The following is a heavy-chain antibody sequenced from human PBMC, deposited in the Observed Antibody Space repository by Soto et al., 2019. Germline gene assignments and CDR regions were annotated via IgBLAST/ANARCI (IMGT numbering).Heavy chain of an antibody. CDR3: ARDPDTSGWYGYFDL. J-gene: IGHJ2*01. V-gene: IGHV3-74*01. CDR1: GFTFRNYW. CDR2: INSDGSTT. Sequence: EVQLVESGGDLVQPGGSLTLSCVASGFTFRNYWMHWVRQAPGKGLVWVARINSDGSTTSYADSERGRFTISRDNVKNTLYLQMNSLRAEDTAVYTCARDPDTSGWYGYFDLWGRGTLVTVSS. D-gene: IGHD6-19*01.